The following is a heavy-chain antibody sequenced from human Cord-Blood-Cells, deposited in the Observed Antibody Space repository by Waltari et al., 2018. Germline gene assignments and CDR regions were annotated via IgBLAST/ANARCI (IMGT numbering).Heavy chain of an antibody. D-gene: IGHD3-10*01. V-gene: IGHV4-34*01. CDR3: ARGGSDYYGSGSYLHFDY. J-gene: IGHJ4*02. Sequence: QVQLQQWGAGLLKPSETLSLTCAVYGGSFSGYYWSWIRQPPGKGVEWIGEINHSGSTNDHPSLKSRVTISVDTSKNQFSLKLSSVTAADTAVYYCARGGSDYYGSGSYLHFDYWGQGTLVTVSS. CDR1: GGSFSGYY. CDR2: INHSGST.